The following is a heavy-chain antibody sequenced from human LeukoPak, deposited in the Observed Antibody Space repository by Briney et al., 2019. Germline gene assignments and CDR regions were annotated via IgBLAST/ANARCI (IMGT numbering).Heavy chain of an antibody. Sequence: PSETLSLTCTVSGGSISSYYWNWIRQPPGKGLEWIGYIYYSGSTNYNPSLKSRVTISVDTSKNQFSLKLSSVTAADTAVYYCARQISSISLYYFDYWGQGTLVTVSS. CDR2: IYYSGST. CDR1: GGSISSYY. J-gene: IGHJ4*02. CDR3: ARQISSISLYYFDY. V-gene: IGHV4-59*01. D-gene: IGHD2-21*01.